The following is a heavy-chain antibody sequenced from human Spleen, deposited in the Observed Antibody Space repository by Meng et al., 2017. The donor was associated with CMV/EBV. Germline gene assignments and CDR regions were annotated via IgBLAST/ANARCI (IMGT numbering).Heavy chain of an antibody. D-gene: IGHD2-15*01. V-gene: IGHV5-51*01. CDR3: VRGRPTPDAFDI. J-gene: IGHJ3*02. Sequence: KVSCKSSGYSFTSYWIGWVRQMPGKSLEWMGIMYPGDSDTRYSTSFQGQVTIPADKSISTAYLQWSRLKASDTAMYYCVRGRPTPDAFDIWGQGTMVTVSS. CDR1: GYSFTSYW. CDR2: MYPGDSDT.